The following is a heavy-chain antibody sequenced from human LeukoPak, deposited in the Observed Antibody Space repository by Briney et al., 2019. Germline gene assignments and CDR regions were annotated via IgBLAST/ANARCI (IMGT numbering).Heavy chain of an antibody. CDR3: ANDWRVSGSGHGHLDY. Sequence: GGSLRLSCAASGFTFSSYGMHWVRQAPGKGLEWVAFIHYDASDYYYADSVKGRYTISRDNSKNTLWLQMNSLRAEDTAVYYCANDWRVSGSGHGHLDYWGQGIQVTVSS. CDR2: IHYDASDY. CDR1: GFTFSSYG. J-gene: IGHJ4*02. D-gene: IGHD2-15*01. V-gene: IGHV3-30*02.